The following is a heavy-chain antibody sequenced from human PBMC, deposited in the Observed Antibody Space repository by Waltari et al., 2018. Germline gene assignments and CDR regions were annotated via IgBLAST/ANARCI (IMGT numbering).Heavy chain of an antibody. CDR1: GGTFSSYAI. CDR2: IYHSGST. D-gene: IGHD2-2*01. V-gene: IGHV1-69*14. Sequence: QVQLVQSGAEVKKPGSSVKVSCKASGGTFSSYAISWVRQAPGQGLEWIGEIYHSGSTNYNPSLKSRVTISVDKSKNQFSLKLSSVTAADTAVYYCARVYCSSTSCLPNWFDPWGQGTLVTDSS. J-gene: IGHJ5*02. CDR3: ARVYCSSTSCLPNWFDP.